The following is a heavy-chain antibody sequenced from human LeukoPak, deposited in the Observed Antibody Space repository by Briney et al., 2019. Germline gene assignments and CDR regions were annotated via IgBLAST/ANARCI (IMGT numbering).Heavy chain of an antibody. V-gene: IGHV3-7*01. CDR2: IKIDGTKK. J-gene: IGHJ4*02. CDR3: ARDGIEGFIDF. Sequence: GGSLRLSCAASGFTFSGYWLSWVRQAPGKGLEWVANIKIDGTKKYYVDSVKGRFTISRDNAKNSLYLQMNSLRVEDTAVYYCARDGIEGFIDFWGQGTLVTVSS. CDR1: GFTFSGYW. D-gene: IGHD1-26*01.